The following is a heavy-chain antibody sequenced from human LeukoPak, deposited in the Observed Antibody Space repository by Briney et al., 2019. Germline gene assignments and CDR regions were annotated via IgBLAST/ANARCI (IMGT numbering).Heavy chain of an antibody. D-gene: IGHD2-2*01. CDR1: GFTFSSYS. Sequence: GGSLRLSCAASGFTFSSYSMNWVRQAPGKGLEWVSSISSSSSYIYYADSVEGRFTISRDNAKNSLYLQMNSLRAEDTAVYYCARDWGYCSSTSCSRPIDYWGQGTLVTVSS. J-gene: IGHJ4*02. V-gene: IGHV3-21*01. CDR3: ARDWGYCSSTSCSRPIDY. CDR2: ISSSSSYI.